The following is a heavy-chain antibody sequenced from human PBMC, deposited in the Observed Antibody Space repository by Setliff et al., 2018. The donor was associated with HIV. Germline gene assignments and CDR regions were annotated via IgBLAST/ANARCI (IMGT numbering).Heavy chain of an antibody. CDR3: ARKLWGAAAGFDY. CDR2: IYISGSGST. V-gene: IGHV4-61*09. D-gene: IGHD6-13*01. Sequence: SETLSLTCTVSGGSISSGNYYWSWIRQPAGKGLEWIGHIYISGSGSTNYNPSLKSRVTISVDTSKNQFSLKLSSVTAADTAVYYCARKLWGAAAGFDYWGQGTLVTV. J-gene: IGHJ4*02. CDR1: GGSISSGNYY.